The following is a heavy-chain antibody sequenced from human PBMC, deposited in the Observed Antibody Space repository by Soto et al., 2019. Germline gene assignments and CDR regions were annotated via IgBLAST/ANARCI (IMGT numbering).Heavy chain of an antibody. CDR2: INHSGST. CDR1: GGSFSGYY. Sequence: VQLQQWGAGLLKPSETLSLTCAVYGGSFSGYYWSWIRQPPGKGLEWIGEINHSGSTNYNPSLKSRVTISVDTSKNQFSLKLSSVTAADTAVYYCARVNSGYDFWSGYNWFDPWGQGTLVTVSS. J-gene: IGHJ5*02. V-gene: IGHV4-34*01. CDR3: ARVNSGYDFWSGYNWFDP. D-gene: IGHD3-3*01.